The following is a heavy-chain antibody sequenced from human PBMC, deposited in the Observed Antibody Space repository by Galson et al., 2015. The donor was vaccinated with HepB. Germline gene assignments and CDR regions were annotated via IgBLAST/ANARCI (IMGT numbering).Heavy chain of an antibody. CDR1: GFTFSNYA. Sequence: SLRLSRAASGFTFSNYAMSWVRQAPGKGLEWVSGISDNGNNAYYADSVRGRLTISRDNPGKTLFLQMSSLRAEDTAIYYCAKDRWSGSWDSWGQGTLVTVSS. CDR3: AKDRWSGSWDS. D-gene: IGHD1-26*01. V-gene: IGHV3-23*01. J-gene: IGHJ4*02. CDR2: ISDNGNNA.